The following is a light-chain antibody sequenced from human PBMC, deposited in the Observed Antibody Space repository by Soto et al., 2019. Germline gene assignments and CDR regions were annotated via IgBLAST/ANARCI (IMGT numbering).Light chain of an antibody. Sequence: DIVMTQTPLSLPVTPGEPASMSCRSSQSLLDSDDGNTYLDWYLQKPGQSPQLLISTLSYRASGVPDRFRGSGSATDFTLKISRVEAEDVGVYYCMQRKEFPYIFGQGTKLEI. J-gene: IGKJ2*01. CDR2: TLS. V-gene: IGKV2-40*01. CDR1: QSLLDSDDGNTY. CDR3: MQRKEFPYI.